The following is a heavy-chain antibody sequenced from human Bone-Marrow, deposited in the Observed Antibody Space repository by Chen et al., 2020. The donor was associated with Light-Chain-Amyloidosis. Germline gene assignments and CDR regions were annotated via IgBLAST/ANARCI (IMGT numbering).Heavy chain of an antibody. CDR1: GISFSNNW. CDR3: TTEYLGAYDY. CDR2: VQVYGSDK. Sequence: EVQLVESGGGLVQSGASLRLSGAATGISFSNNWMSWVRQAPGKGLEWVANVQVYGSDKYYVDSVNGRFTISRDNAKNSLYLQMNSLRAEDTAVYYCTTEYLGAYDYWGQGTLLTVSS. V-gene: IGHV3-7*05. D-gene: IGHD3-16*01. J-gene: IGHJ4*02.